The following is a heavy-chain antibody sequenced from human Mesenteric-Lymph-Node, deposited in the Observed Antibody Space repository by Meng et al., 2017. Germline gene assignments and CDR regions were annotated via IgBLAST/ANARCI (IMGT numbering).Heavy chain of an antibody. CDR2: IIPIFGTA. V-gene: IGHV1-69*06. CDR3: ARDIPKQWPRRSNWFDP. Sequence: SVKVSCKSSVGTYTYAFSWVRQAPGQGLEWVGGIIPIFGTANYAQKFQGRVTITADKSTSTAYMELSSLRSEDTAVYYCARDIPKQWPRRSNWFDPWGQGTPVTVSS. D-gene: IGHD6-19*01. J-gene: IGHJ5*02. CDR1: VGTYTYA.